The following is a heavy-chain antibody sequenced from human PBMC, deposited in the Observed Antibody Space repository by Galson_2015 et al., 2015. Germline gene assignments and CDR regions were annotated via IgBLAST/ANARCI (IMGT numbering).Heavy chain of an antibody. CDR2: IRSKAYGGTT. CDR1: SSGGYY. J-gene: IGHJ4*02. CDR3: TRGARYFDWLLRNDY. Sequence: SSGGYYWSWVRQAPGKGLEWVGFIRSKAYGGTTEYAASVKGRFTISRDDSKSIAYLQMNSLKTEDTAVYYCTRGARYFDWLLRNDYWGQGTLVTVSS. V-gene: IGHV3-49*04. D-gene: IGHD3-9*01.